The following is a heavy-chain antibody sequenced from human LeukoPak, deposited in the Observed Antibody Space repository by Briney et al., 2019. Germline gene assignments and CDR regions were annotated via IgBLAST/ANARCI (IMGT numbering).Heavy chain of an antibody. J-gene: IGHJ4*02. Sequence: ASVTVSCKASGYTFTSYGISWVRQAPGQGLEWMGWISAYNGNTNYAQKLQGRVTMTTDTSTSTAYMELRSLRSDDTAVYYCARGGYYDILTGYPDDYWGQGTLVTVSS. CDR1: GYTFTSYG. CDR3: ARGGYYDILTGYPDDY. V-gene: IGHV1-18*01. D-gene: IGHD3-9*01. CDR2: ISAYNGNT.